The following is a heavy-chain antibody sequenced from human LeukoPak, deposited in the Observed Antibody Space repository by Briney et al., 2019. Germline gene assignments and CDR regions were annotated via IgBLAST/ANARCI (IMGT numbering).Heavy chain of an antibody. CDR1: GGSISSSSYY. Sequence: SETLSLTCTVSGGSISSSSYYWSWIRQPPGKGLEWIGYIYYSGSTNYNPSLKSRVTISVDTSKNQFSLKLSSVTAADTAVYYCARGPNGDLDYWGQGTLVTVSS. CDR3: ARGPNGDLDY. D-gene: IGHD4-17*01. V-gene: IGHV4-61*01. CDR2: IYYSGST. J-gene: IGHJ4*02.